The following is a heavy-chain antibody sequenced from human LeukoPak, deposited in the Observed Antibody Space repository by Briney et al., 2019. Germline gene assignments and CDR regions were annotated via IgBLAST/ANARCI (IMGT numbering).Heavy chain of an antibody. D-gene: IGHD3-22*01. V-gene: IGHV4-4*07. Sequence: PSETLSLTCAVSGGSTSSYYWSWFRQPPGKGLEWIGRIYTSGSTNYNPSLKSRVTMSVDTSKNQFSLKLSSVTAADTAVYYCASCPVEYYYDSSGYRFDYWGQGTLVTVSS. J-gene: IGHJ4*02. CDR2: IYTSGST. CDR3: ASCPVEYYYDSSGYRFDY. CDR1: GGSTSSYY.